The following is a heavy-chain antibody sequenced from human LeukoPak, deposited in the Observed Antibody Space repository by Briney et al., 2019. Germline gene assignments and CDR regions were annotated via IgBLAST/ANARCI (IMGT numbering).Heavy chain of an antibody. J-gene: IGHJ4*02. CDR1: GYAFTNYG. D-gene: IGHD1-26*01. CDR2: INTYNGNT. V-gene: IGHV1-18*01. Sequence: ASVKVSCKASGYAFTNYGITWMRQAPGQGLEWMGWINTYNGNTNYAQKLQGRVTITTDTSTSTAYMELRSLRSDDTAVFYCARDLVDGVGAPGAYWGQGALVTVSS. CDR3: ARDLVDGVGAPGAY.